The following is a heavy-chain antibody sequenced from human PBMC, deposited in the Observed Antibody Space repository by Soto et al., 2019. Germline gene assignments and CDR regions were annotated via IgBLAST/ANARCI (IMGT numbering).Heavy chain of an antibody. J-gene: IGHJ6*02. CDR1: GFTFDDYT. D-gene: IGHD6-19*01. V-gene: IGHV3-43*01. Sequence: GGSLRLSCAASGFTFDDYTMHWVRQAPGKGLEWVSLISWDGGSTYYADSVKGRFTISRDNSKNSLYLQMNSLRTEDTALYYCAKGYSSGWAYYYGMDVWGQGTTVTVSS. CDR3: AKGYSSGWAYYYGMDV. CDR2: ISWDGGST.